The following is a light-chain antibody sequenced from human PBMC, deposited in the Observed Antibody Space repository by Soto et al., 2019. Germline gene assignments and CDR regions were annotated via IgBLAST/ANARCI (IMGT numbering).Light chain of an antibody. V-gene: IGKV3-15*01. CDR1: QSVYSS. CDR3: QQYNNWPPWT. Sequence: TVMTQSPATLSVPPGERATLSFIASQSVYSSLAWSQQKPGQPPRLLIDGASTRATGIPARFSGSGSGTEFTLTISRLPSEDFAVYYCQQYNNWPPWTFGKGTKVDIK. J-gene: IGKJ1*01. CDR2: GAS.